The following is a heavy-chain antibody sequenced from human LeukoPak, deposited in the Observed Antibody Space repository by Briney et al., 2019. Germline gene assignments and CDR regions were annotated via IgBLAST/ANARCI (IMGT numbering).Heavy chain of an antibody. D-gene: IGHD3-3*01. V-gene: IGHV5-10-1*01. Sequence: GESLKISCKGSGYKFTNYWISWVRQMPGKGLEWMGRIDPSDSYADYSPSFQGHITISADKSISTAYLQWTSLKASDTAVYYCARRASFGVVLNWFDPWGQGTLVTVSS. CDR2: IDPSDSYA. CDR1: GYKFTNYW. J-gene: IGHJ5*02. CDR3: ARRASFGVVLNWFDP.